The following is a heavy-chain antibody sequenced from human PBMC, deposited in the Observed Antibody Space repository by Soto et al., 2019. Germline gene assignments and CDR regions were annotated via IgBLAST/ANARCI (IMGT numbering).Heavy chain of an antibody. CDR2: ISWNSGRI. Sequence: EVDLVESGGGLAQPGRSLRLSCVGSGFTFDDHGMHWVRPIPGGGLEWVSGISWNSGRIGYAEAVKGRFAIFRDNAKNVLYLEMNIPRQEDTALYYCVRDTSSGWHLKDHLGQGVQVSVSS. J-gene: IGHJ4*02. V-gene: IGHV3-9*01. CDR3: VRDTSSGWHLKDH. CDR1: GFTFDDHG.